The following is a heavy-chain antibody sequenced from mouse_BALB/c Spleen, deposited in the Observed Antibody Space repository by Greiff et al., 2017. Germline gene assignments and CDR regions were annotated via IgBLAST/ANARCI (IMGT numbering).Heavy chain of an antibody. V-gene: IGHV5-17*02. CDR3: ARWRGNYSPYYAMDY. Sequence: EVKVVESGGGLVQPGGSRKLSCAASGFTFSSFGMHWVRQAPEKGLEWVAYISSGSSTIYYADTVKGRFTISRDNPKNTLFLQMTSLRSEDTAMYYCARWRGNYSPYYAMDYWGQGTSVTVSS. CDR1: GFTFSSFG. J-gene: IGHJ4*01. CDR2: ISSGSSTI. D-gene: IGHD2-1*01.